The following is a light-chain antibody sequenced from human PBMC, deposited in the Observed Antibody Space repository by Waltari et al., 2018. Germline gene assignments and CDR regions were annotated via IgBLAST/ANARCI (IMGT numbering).Light chain of an antibody. J-gene: IGKJ5*01. V-gene: IGKV1-33*01. CDR1: QYISNY. Sequence: DIQMTQSPSSLSASVGDRVNITCQASQYISNYLYWYQQKQGKDPNLLIYDASNLESGVPSRFSGSGSETDFTFTITSRQTEDIATYHCQQYANLPHTFGQGTRLEIK. CDR3: QQYANLPHT. CDR2: DAS.